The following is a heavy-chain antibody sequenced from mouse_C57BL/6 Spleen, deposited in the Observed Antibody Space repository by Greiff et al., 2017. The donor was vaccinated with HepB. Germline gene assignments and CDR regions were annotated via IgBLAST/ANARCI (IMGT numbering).Heavy chain of an antibody. CDR3: AREGANWDLYYAMDY. J-gene: IGHJ4*01. V-gene: IGHV5-16*01. CDR1: GFTFSDYY. Sequence: EVMLVESEGGLVQPGSSMKLSCTASGFTFSDYYMAWVRQVPEKGLEWVANINYDGSSTYYLDSLKSRFIISRDNAKNILYLQMSSLKSEDTATYYCAREGANWDLYYAMDYWGQGTSVTVSS. D-gene: IGHD4-1*01. CDR2: INYDGSST.